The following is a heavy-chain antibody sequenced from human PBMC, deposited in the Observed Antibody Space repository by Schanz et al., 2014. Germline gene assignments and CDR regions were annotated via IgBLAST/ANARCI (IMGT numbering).Heavy chain of an antibody. CDR1: GYTFTSHG. CDR3: ARVQDDILTGSEYYYGMDV. V-gene: IGHV1-18*01. D-gene: IGHD3-9*01. Sequence: QVQLMQSGAEVKKPGASVKVSCKASGYTFTSHGISWVRQAPGQGLEWMGWITAYNGDTNYALKLQGRVTMTTDTSTSTAYMELRSLRSDDTAVYYCARVQDDILTGSEYYYGMDVWGQGTTVTVSS. CDR2: ITAYNGDT. J-gene: IGHJ6*02.